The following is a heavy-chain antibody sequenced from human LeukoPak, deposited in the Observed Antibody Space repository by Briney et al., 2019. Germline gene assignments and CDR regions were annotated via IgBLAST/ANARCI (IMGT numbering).Heavy chain of an antibody. CDR1: GGSFSGYY. D-gene: IGHD1-26*01. Sequence: PSETLSLTCAVYGGSFSGYYWSWIRQPPGKGLEWIGEINHRGSTNYNPSLKSRVTISVDTSKNQFSLKLISVTAADTAVYYCARGQDSGSYFDYWGQGTLVTVSS. CDR3: ARGQDSGSYFDY. V-gene: IGHV4-34*01. CDR2: INHRGST. J-gene: IGHJ4*02.